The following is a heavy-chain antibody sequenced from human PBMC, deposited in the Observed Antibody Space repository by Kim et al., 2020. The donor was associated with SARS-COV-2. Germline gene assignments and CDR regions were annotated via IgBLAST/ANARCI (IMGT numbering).Heavy chain of an antibody. D-gene: IGHD5-18*01. CDR1: GGTFSSYA. CDR2: IIPIFGTA. V-gene: IGHV1-69*13. J-gene: IGHJ3*02. CDR3: ARDMPRSYVDTAMVEDAFDI. Sequence: SVKVSCKASGGTFSSYAISWVRQAPGQGLEWMGGIIPIFGTANYAQKFQGRVTITADESTSTAYMELSSLRSEDTAVYYCARDMPRSYVDTAMVEDAFDIWGQGTMVTVSS.